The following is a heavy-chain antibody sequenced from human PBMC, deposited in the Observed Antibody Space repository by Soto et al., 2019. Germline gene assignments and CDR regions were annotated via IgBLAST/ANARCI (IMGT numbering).Heavy chain of an antibody. J-gene: IGHJ6*02. V-gene: IGHV4-61*01. CDR2: IYYTGST. CDR3: ARDQYDFRSGSYYYAMEV. CDR1: GGSVSSERHY. Sequence: QVQLQESGPGLVKPSETLSLTCTVSGGSVSSERHYWSWLRQTPGKGLEWIGYIYYTGSTNYNPSLKGRVTMSVDTSRDQVSLRLRSVTRADTAVYYCARDQYDFRSGSYYYAMEVWGQGTKVTVSS. D-gene: IGHD3-3*01.